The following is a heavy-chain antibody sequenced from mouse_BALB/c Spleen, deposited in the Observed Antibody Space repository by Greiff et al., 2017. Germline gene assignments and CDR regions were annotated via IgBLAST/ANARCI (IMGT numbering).Heavy chain of an antibody. J-gene: IGHJ2*01. CDR2: IWAGGST. D-gene: IGHD2-14*01. CDR1: GFSLTSYG. Sequence: QVQLQQSGPGLVAPSQSLSITCTVSGFSLTSYGVHWVRQPPGKGLEWLGVIWAGGSTNYNSALMSRLSISKDNSKSQVFLKMNSLQTDDTAMYYCAREVRRVFDYWGQGTTLTVSS. V-gene: IGHV2-9*02. CDR3: AREVRRVFDY.